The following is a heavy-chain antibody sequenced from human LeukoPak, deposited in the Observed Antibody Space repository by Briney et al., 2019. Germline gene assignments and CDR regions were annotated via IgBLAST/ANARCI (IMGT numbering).Heavy chain of an antibody. J-gene: IGHJ4*02. CDR1: GGSISSGSYY. CDR3: ARDSIFGVVTHFDY. V-gene: IGHV4-61*02. CDR2: IYTSGST. Sequence: PSETLSLTCTVSGGSISSGSYYWSWIRQPAGKGLEWIGRIYTSGSTNYNPSLKSRVTISVDTSKNQFSLKLSSVTAADTAVYYCARDSIFGVVTHFDYWGQGTLVTVSS. D-gene: IGHD3-3*01.